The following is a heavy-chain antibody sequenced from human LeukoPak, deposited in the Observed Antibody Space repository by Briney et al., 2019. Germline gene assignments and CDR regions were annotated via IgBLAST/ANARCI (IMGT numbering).Heavy chain of an antibody. CDR3: ARDYTGEGYYYYMDV. V-gene: IGHV3-21*01. CDR2: ISSSSSYI. D-gene: IGHD7-27*01. J-gene: IGHJ6*03. Sequence: GGSLRLSCAASGFTFSSYSMNWVRQARGKGLEWVSSISSSSSYIYYADSVKGRFTISRDNAKNSLYLQMNSLRAEDTAVYYCARDYTGEGYYYYMDVWGKGTTVTVSS. CDR1: GFTFSSYS.